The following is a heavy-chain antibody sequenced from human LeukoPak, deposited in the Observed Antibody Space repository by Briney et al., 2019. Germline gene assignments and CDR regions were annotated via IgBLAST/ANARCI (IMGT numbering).Heavy chain of an antibody. Sequence: ASVKVSCKASGYTFTGYYMHWVRQAPGQGLEWMGCINPNSGGTNYAQKFQGWVTMTRDTSISTAYMELSRLRSDDTAVYYCARDMGTTVVTEAAFDIWGQGTMVTVSS. J-gene: IGHJ3*02. CDR1: GYTFTGYY. CDR3: ARDMGTTVVTEAAFDI. CDR2: INPNSGGT. D-gene: IGHD4-23*01. V-gene: IGHV1-2*04.